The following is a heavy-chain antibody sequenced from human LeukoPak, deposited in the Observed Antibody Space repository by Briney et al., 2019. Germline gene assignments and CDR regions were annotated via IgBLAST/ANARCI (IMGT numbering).Heavy chain of an antibody. Sequence: SETLSLTCSVSGDPISSRSYHWGWIRQPPGRGLEWIGSIYYSGSTFYNPSLQSRVTVSVDTSNNQFSLRLNSVTAADTAVYYCARDRTHNFYYYGMDVWGQGTTVTVSS. CDR1: GDPISSRSYH. V-gene: IGHV4-39*07. CDR3: ARDRTHNFYYYGMDV. CDR2: IYYSGST. D-gene: IGHD1-1*01. J-gene: IGHJ6*02.